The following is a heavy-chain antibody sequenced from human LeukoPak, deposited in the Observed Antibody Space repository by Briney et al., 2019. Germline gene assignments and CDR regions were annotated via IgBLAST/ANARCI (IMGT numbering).Heavy chain of an antibody. CDR1: GYTFTDHY. CDR3: ARVAPYYYDSSVQQGGYHAGYFDL. J-gene: IGHJ2*01. CDR2: INPNSGGT. D-gene: IGHD3-22*01. V-gene: IGHV1-2*02. Sequence: ASVKVSCKTSGYTFTDHYIHWVRQAPGQGLEWMGWINPNSGGTNYAQKFQGRVTMTRDTSISTAYMELSRLRSDDTAVYYCARVAPYYYDSSVQQGGYHAGYFDLWGRGTLVTVSS.